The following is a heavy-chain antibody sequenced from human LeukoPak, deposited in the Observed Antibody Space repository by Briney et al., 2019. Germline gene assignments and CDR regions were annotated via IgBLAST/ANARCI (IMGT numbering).Heavy chain of an antibody. D-gene: IGHD3-3*01. V-gene: IGHV3-11*01. CDR3: TIDGAPRYYDFRSRYSGYYYGMGV. CDR1: GFTFSGYY. CDR2: ISSSGSTI. J-gene: IGHJ6*02. Sequence: VASLKLSCTASGFTFSGYYMSWIRQAPGQGLEWVAYISSSGSTIYYAQTVQGRVTISTDNATNSLYLQMTSLRAEDTAVYYCTIDGAPRYYDFRSRYSGYYYGMGVWGQGSTVTASS.